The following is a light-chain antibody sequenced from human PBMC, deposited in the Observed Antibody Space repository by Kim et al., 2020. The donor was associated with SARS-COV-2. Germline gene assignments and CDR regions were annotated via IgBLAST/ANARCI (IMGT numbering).Light chain of an antibody. Sequence: PREAGPLTCGSTTGTVSSGHYPHWVKPKPGQAPTTLISGPTQKHSWTPARFSGSLLGGKAALTLSGAQPEDEADYYCLLSYSGARGFGGGAQLTVL. CDR2: GPT. J-gene: IGLJ3*02. CDR3: LLSYSGARG. CDR1: TGTVSSGHY. V-gene: IGLV7-46*01.